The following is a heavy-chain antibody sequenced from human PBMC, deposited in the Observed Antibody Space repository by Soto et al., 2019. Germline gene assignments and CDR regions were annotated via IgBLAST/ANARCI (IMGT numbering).Heavy chain of an antibody. CDR1: GGSFSGYY. CDR3: ARERSSRWYTITYPDGMDV. D-gene: IGHD6-13*01. Sequence: PSETLSLTCAVYGGSFSGYYWSWIRQPPGKGLEWIGEINHSGSTNYNPSLKSRVTISVDTSKNQFSLKLSSVTAADTAVYYCARERSSRWYTITYPDGMDVWGQGTTVTVS. CDR2: INHSGST. J-gene: IGHJ6*02. V-gene: IGHV4-34*01.